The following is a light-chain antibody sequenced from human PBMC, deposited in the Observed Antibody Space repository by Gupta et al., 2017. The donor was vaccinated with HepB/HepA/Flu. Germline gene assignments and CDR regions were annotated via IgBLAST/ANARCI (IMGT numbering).Light chain of an antibody. CDR1: SSDVGSYNL. CDR3: CSYASSDILV. CDR2: EVT. J-gene: IGLJ2*01. V-gene: IGLV2-23*02. Sequence: QSALTQPASVSGSPGQSITISCTGTSSDVGSYNLVSWYQQHPGKAPKLMIYEVTKRPAGVANRFSASKAGNTASLTISGHEAEDESDYYSCSYASSDILVFGGGTKLTVL.